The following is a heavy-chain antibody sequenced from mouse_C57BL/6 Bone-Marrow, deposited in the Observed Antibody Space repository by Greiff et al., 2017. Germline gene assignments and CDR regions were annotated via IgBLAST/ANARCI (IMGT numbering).Heavy chain of an antibody. Sequence: EVMLVESGGGLVKPGGSLKLSCAASGFTFSSYAMSWVRQTPEKRLEWVATISDGGSYTYYPDNVKGRFTISRDNAKNNLYLQMSHLKSEDTAMDYCARVGLLRDYWGQGTTLTVSS. CDR3: ARVGLLRDY. CDR2: ISDGGSYT. J-gene: IGHJ2*01. CDR1: GFTFSSYA. D-gene: IGHD1-1*01. V-gene: IGHV5-4*03.